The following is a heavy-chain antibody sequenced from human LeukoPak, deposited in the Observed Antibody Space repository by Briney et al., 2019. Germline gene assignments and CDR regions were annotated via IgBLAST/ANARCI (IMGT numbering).Heavy chain of an antibody. CDR3: ATLRDFWSGYLHPTQNYYMDV. CDR1: GYTFTDYY. CDR2: INPNSGGT. V-gene: IGHV1-2*02. D-gene: IGHD3-3*01. J-gene: IGHJ6*03. Sequence: ASVKVFCKTSGYTFTDYYVHWVRQAPGQGLEWMGWINPNSGGTNYAQKFQGRVTMTRDTSISTVYMELSSLRSEDTAVYYCATLRDFWSGYLHPTQNYYMDVWGKGTTVTVSS.